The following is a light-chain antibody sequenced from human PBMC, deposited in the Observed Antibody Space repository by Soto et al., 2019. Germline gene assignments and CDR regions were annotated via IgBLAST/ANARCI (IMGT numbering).Light chain of an antibody. J-gene: IGLJ3*02. Sequence: QSALTQPASVSGSPGQSITISCTGTSSDVGGYNYVSWYQQHPGKAPKLMIYEVSNRPSGVSNRFSGSKSGNTAYLTISGLQPEDEADYFCSSYTTSSTNKVFGGGTKLTVL. CDR1: SSDVGGYNY. CDR2: EVS. CDR3: SSYTTSSTNKV. V-gene: IGLV2-14*01.